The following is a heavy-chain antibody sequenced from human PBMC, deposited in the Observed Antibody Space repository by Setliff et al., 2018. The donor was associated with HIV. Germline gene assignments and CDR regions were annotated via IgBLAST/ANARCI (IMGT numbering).Heavy chain of an antibody. Sequence: PGGSLRLSCAASGFTFSSYSMNWVRQAPGKGLEWVSVIYIGGSTYYADSVKGRFTISRDNSKNTLYLQMNSLRAEDTAVYYCAKPPYSSGLYDYWGQGTLVTVSS. V-gene: IGHV3-23*03. CDR3: AKPPYSSGLYDY. CDR1: GFTFSSYS. D-gene: IGHD6-19*01. CDR2: IYIGGST. J-gene: IGHJ4*02.